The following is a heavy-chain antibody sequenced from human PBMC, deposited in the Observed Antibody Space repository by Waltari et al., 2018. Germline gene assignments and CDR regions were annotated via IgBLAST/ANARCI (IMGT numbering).Heavy chain of an antibody. D-gene: IGHD3-10*01. Sequence: QVQLQQSGPGLVKPSQTLSLTCAIPGDSVSSNRAAWNWNRQSPSRGIEWLGRTYYRSKWYNDYAVSVKSRITINPDTSKNQFSLQLNSVTPEDTAVYYCARGSGGTALHYYYYGMDVWGQGTTVTVSS. CDR1: GDSVSSNRAA. J-gene: IGHJ6*02. V-gene: IGHV6-1*01. CDR3: ARGSGGTALHYYYYGMDV. CDR2: TYYRSKWYN.